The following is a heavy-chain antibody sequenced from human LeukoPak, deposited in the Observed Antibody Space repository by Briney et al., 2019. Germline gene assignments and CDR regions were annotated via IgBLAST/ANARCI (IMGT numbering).Heavy chain of an antibody. D-gene: IGHD6-19*01. CDR1: GGSISSYY. J-gene: IGHJ4*02. Sequence: PSETLSLICTVSGGSISSYYWSWIRQPPGKGLEWIGYIYYSGSTNYNPSPKSRVTISVDTSKNQFSLKLSSVTAADTALYYCARDASSGRGYYFDYWGQKTLLSVSS. V-gene: IGHV4-59*01. CDR2: IYYSGST. CDR3: ARDASSGRGYYFDY.